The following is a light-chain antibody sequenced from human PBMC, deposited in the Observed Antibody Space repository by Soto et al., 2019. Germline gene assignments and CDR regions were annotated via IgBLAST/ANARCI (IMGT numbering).Light chain of an antibody. J-gene: IGKJ1*01. V-gene: IGKV1-27*01. CDR2: AAS. Sequence: DIQMTQSPSSLSASVGDRVTITCRASQDISNYLAWYQQKPGKVPKLLIYAASTLQSGVPSRFSGSGSGTDFTLTISSLQPEDVATYYCRKYDSAPWTFGQGTKVELK. CDR3: RKYDSAPWT. CDR1: QDISNY.